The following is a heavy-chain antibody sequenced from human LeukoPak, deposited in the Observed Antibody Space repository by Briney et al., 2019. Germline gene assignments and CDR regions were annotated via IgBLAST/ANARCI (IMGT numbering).Heavy chain of an antibody. Sequence: GGSLRLSCAASGYTFSSYAIHWVRQAPGKGLEWVAVISYDGSNKYYADSVKGRFTISRDNSKNTLYLQMNSLRAEDTAVYYCARGDIVATGLDYWGQGTLVTVSS. CDR3: ARGDIVATGLDY. CDR2: ISYDGSNK. J-gene: IGHJ4*02. CDR1: GYTFSSYA. V-gene: IGHV3-30-3*01. D-gene: IGHD5-12*01.